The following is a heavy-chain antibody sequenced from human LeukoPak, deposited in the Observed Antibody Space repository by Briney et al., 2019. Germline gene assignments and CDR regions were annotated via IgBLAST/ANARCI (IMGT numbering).Heavy chain of an antibody. D-gene: IGHD4-11*01. J-gene: IGHJ6*03. V-gene: IGHV3-23*01. CDR2: ISDSGDRT. CDR3: ARDSVSSLGGHMDV. Sequence: GGSLRLSCGASGFTFSSYGMSWVRQAPGKGLEWVSSISDSGDRTFYADSVKGRFTISRDNSKNTLFLQVNSLRAEDTAVYYCARDSVSSLGGHMDVWGKGTTVTISS. CDR1: GFTFSSYG.